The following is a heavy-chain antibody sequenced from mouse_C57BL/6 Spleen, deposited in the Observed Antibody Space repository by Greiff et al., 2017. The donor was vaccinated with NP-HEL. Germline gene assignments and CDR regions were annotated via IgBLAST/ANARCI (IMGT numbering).Heavy chain of an antibody. CDR1: GYTFTSYW. CDR3: ARDRGGPYYFDY. V-gene: IGHV1-64*01. CDR2: IHPNSGST. D-gene: IGHD1-1*02. J-gene: IGHJ2*01. Sequence: QVQLQQPGAELVKPGASVKLSCKASGYTFTSYWMHWVKQRPGQGLEWIGMIHPNSGSTNYNEKFKSKATLTVDTSSSTAYMQLSSLTSEDSAVYYCARDRGGPYYFDYWGQGTTLTVSS.